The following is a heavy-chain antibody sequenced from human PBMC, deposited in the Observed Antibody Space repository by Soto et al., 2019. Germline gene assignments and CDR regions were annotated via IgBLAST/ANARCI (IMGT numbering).Heavy chain of an antibody. CDR2: INHSGST. V-gene: IGHV4-34*01. J-gene: IGHJ4*02. CDR1: GGSFSGYY. CDR3: ARGKLSDYVWGSYRYHFDY. D-gene: IGHD3-16*02. Sequence: SETLSLTCAVYGGSFSGYYWSWIRQPPGKGLEWIGEINHSGSTNYNPSLKSRVTISVETSKNQFSLKLSSVTAADTAVYYCARGKLSDYVWGSYRYHFDYWGQGTVVTVSS.